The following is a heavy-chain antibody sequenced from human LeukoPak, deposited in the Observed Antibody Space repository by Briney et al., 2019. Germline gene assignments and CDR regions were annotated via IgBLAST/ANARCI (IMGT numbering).Heavy chain of an antibody. D-gene: IGHD3-16*01. CDR3: ATLAFYHSLDV. CDR2: IDKDGRKT. V-gene: IGHV3-43*02. Sequence: PGGSLRLSCAASGFTLGAFAMHWVRQAPGKGLEWVSLIDKDGRKTYYADSVKGRFTISRDNSKNSLYLQMTSLRTEDTALYYCATLAFYHSLDVWGQGATVTVSS. CDR1: GFTLGAFA. J-gene: IGHJ6*02.